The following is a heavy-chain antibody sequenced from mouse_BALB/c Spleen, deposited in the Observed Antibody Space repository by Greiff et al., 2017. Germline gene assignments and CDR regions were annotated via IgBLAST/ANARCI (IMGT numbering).Heavy chain of an antibody. D-gene: IGHD2-1*01. CDR3: ARHPYGNYGDYAMDY. J-gene: IGHJ4*01. V-gene: IGHV5-6*01. CDR2: ISSGGSYT. CDR1: GFTFSSYG. Sequence: EVQLVESGGDLVKPGGSLKLSCAASGFTFSSYGMSWVRQTPDKRLEWVATISSGGSYTYYPDSVKGRFTISRDNAKNTLYLQMSSLKSEDTAMYYCARHPYGNYGDYAMDYWGQGTSVTVSS.